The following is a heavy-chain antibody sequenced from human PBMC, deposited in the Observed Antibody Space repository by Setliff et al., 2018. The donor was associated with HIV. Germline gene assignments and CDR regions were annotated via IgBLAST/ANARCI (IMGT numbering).Heavy chain of an antibody. CDR2: ISGGSTYI. CDR1: GFTFSSHN. Sequence: GGSLRLSCAASGFTFSSHNMNWVRQAPGKGLEWVSTISGGSTYIYYADSVKGRFTISRDNAKNSLYLQMTSLRAEDTALYFCARDPRTDSSYAWFDSWGQGTLVTVSS. D-gene: IGHD6-6*01. J-gene: IGHJ5*01. CDR3: ARDPRTDSSYAWFDS. V-gene: IGHV3-21*04.